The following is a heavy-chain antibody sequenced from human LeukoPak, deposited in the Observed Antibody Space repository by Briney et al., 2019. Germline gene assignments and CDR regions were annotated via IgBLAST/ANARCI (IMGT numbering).Heavy chain of an antibody. Sequence: SETLSLTCSVSGGSISSSGYYWGWIRQPPGEGLEWIGNIYYSGITYYNPSLKSRVTISVDKSKNQFSLKLSSVTAADTAVYYCARAVVRVGVAEDFDYWGQGTLVTVSS. CDR1: GGSISSSGYY. D-gene: IGHD2-8*02. V-gene: IGHV4-39*07. J-gene: IGHJ4*02. CDR2: IYYSGIT. CDR3: ARAVVRVGVAEDFDY.